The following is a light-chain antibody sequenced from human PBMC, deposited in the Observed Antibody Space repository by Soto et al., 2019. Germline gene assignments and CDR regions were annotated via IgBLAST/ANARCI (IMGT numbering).Light chain of an antibody. CDR1: QGISSY. J-gene: IGKJ1*01. CDR2: AAS. V-gene: IGKV1-9*01. Sequence: DIQLTQSPSFLSASVGDRVTFTCRASQGISSYLAWYRQKPGKAPGLLIYAASILQSGAPSRFSGSGSGTKFALTIPSRRPKNFATYLFQRVNNYPGTFGQGTKVEIK. CDR3: QRVNNYPGT.